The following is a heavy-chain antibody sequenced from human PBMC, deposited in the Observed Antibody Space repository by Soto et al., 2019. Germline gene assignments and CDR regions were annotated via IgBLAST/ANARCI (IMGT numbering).Heavy chain of an antibody. CDR2: IYPGDSDI. Sequence: GESLKISCKGSGSRFTDHWIGWVLQMPGKGLEWMGVIYPGDSDIRITPSFQGQVTISADKSINTAYLQWSSMKASDTALYYCATRHSSPYYDFWGQGTLVTVSS. J-gene: IGHJ4*02. CDR3: ATRHSSPYYDF. V-gene: IGHV5-51*01. D-gene: IGHD6-13*01. CDR1: GSRFTDHW.